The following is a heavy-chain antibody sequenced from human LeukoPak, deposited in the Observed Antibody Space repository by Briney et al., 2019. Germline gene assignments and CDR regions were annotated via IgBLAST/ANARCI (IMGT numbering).Heavy chain of an antibody. CDR1: GFTFSSYG. CDR2: ISSSSSYI. D-gene: IGHD1-26*01. J-gene: IGHJ4*02. CDR3: ARDPPGETRLYSGSPPPQSDY. V-gene: IGHV3-21*01. Sequence: GGSLRLSCAASGFTFSSYGMNWVRQAPGKGLEWVSSISSSSSYIYYADSVKGRFTISRDNAKNSLYLQMNSLRAEDTAVYYCARDPPGETRLYSGSPPPQSDYWGQGTLVTVSS.